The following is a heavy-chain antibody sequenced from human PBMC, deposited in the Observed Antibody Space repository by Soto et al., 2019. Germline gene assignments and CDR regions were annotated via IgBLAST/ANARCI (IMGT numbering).Heavy chain of an antibody. J-gene: IGHJ3*02. CDR1: GYTFTSYY. CDR3: ASETTVTRDAFDI. D-gene: IGHD4-17*01. V-gene: IGHV1-46*03. Sequence: ASVKVSCKASGYTFTSYYMHWVRQAPGQGLEWMGIINPSGGSTSYAQKFQGRVTMTRDTSTSTVYMELSSLRSEDTAVYYCASETTVTRDAFDIWGQGTMVTVS. CDR2: INPSGGST.